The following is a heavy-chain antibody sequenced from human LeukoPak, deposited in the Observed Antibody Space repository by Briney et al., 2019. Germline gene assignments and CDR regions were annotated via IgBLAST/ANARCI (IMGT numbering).Heavy chain of an antibody. V-gene: IGHV1-69*05. CDR3: ASASYYFDSYGYPDY. Sequence: SVKVSCRASGGTLSTYAINWVRQAPGQGLECMGGIIPIFGSAIYTEKFQGRVTITMDEATSTAYMELTSLRSEDTAVYYCASASYYFDSYGYPDYWGQGTLVTVSS. CDR1: GGTLSTYA. J-gene: IGHJ4*02. D-gene: IGHD3-22*01. CDR2: IIPIFGSA.